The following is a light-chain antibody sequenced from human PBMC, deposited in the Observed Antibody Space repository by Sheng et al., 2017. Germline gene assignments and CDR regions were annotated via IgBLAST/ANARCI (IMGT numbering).Light chain of an antibody. Sequence: DIQMTQSPSSLSASLGDRVTITCRASQTISTYLNWYQQKPGEAPKLLIFGASTLQSGVPSRFSGSGSGTDFALTISSLQPEDFATYYCQQSYSTPFTFGPGTKVDIK. J-gene: IGKJ3*01. V-gene: IGKV1-39*01. CDR1: QTISTY. CDR2: GAS. CDR3: QQSYSTPFT.